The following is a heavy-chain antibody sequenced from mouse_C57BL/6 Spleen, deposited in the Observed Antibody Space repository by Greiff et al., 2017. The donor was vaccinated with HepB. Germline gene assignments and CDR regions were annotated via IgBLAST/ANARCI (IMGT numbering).Heavy chain of an antibody. CDR1: GYTFTSYW. D-gene: IGHD2-3*01. Sequence: VQLQQPGAELVRPGTSVKLSCKASGYTFTSYWMHWVKQRPGQGLEWIGVIDPSDSYTNYNQKFKGKATLTVDTSSSTAYMQLSSLTSEDSAVYYCARWDGYPDYWGRGTTLTVSS. J-gene: IGHJ2*01. CDR3: ARWDGYPDY. V-gene: IGHV1-59*01. CDR2: IDPSDSYT.